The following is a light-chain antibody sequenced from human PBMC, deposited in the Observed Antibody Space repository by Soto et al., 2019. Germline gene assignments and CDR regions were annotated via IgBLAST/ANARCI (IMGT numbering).Light chain of an antibody. CDR3: QQRSNWPGLT. Sequence: PGERATLSCRASQSVSSYLAWYRQKPGQAPRLLIYDASIRATGIPARFSGSGSGTDFTLTISSLEPEDFAVYYCQQRSNWPGLTFGGGTKVEIK. J-gene: IGKJ4*01. CDR2: DAS. CDR1: QSVSSY. V-gene: IGKV3-11*01.